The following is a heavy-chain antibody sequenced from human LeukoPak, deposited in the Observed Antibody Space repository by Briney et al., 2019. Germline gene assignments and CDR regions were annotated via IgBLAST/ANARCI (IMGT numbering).Heavy chain of an antibody. V-gene: IGHV4-59*01. CDR1: GGSISSYY. Sequence: SETLSITCTVSGGSISSYYWSWIRQPQGKGLEWIGYIYTSGSTNYNPSLKSRVTISVDTSKNQFSLRLSSVTAADTAVYYCARDQVAVAGTVWFDPWGQGTLVTVSS. J-gene: IGHJ5*02. CDR3: ARDQVAVAGTVWFDP. CDR2: IYTSGST. D-gene: IGHD6-19*01.